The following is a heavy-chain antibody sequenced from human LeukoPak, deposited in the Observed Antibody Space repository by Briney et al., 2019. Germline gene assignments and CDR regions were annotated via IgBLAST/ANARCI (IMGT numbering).Heavy chain of an antibody. J-gene: IGHJ4*02. Sequence: ASVKVPCKASGYTLTSYGISWVRQAPGQGLEWMGWISAYNGNTNYAQKLQGRVTMTTDTSTSTAYMELRSLRSDDTAVYYCARKSYDFWSGNFDYWGQGTLVTVSS. V-gene: IGHV1-18*01. CDR2: ISAYNGNT. CDR3: ARKSYDFWSGNFDY. CDR1: GYTLTSYG. D-gene: IGHD3-3*01.